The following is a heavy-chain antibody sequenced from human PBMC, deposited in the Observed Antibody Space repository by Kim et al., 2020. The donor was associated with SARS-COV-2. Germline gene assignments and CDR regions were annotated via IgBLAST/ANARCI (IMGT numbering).Heavy chain of an antibody. V-gene: IGHV1-2*06. D-gene: IGHD1-7*01. CDR2: IRPGSGGT. Sequence: ASVKVSCKASGYTFSDYFIHWVRQAPGQGLEWMGRIRPGSGGTNYAQKFQGRVTMTRDTSISTGYMELSSLRSDDTAVYYCARDRELAAGPFGDFDYWGQGSLVTVSS. CDR1: GYTFSDYF. CDR3: ARDRELAAGPFGDFDY. J-gene: IGHJ4*02.